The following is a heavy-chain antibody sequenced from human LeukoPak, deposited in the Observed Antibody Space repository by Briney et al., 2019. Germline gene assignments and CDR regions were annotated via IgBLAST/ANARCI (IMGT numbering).Heavy chain of an antibody. CDR2: ISDDGTNK. V-gene: IGHV3-30*18. Sequence: GRSLRLSRAASGFTFSSYGMHWVRQGPGKGLEWVAVISDDGTNKYYTDSVKGRFTISRDSSKNTLLLQMNSLRVEDTAVYYCAKDNKRYSYDYWGQGTLVTVSS. D-gene: IGHD5-18*01. CDR1: GFTFSSYG. J-gene: IGHJ4*02. CDR3: AKDNKRYSYDY.